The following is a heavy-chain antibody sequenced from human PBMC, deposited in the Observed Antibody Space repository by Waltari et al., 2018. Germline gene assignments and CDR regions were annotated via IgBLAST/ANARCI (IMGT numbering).Heavy chain of an antibody. CDR2: IYSGDNR. CDR3: AKDSGYDFDY. D-gene: IGHD5-12*01. J-gene: IGHJ4*02. Sequence: EVQLVESGGGLIQPGGSLRLSCAVSGLNFSRLYMSWVRQAPGKGLEWVSIIYSGDNRYYADSVKGRFAISRDNSKNTVYLHMNSLTVEDTAVYYCAKDSGYDFDYWGQGTLVTVSS. CDR1: GLNFSRLY. V-gene: IGHV3-53*01.